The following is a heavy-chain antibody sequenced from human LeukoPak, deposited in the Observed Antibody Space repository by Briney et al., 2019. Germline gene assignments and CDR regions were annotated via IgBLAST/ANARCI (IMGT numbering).Heavy chain of an antibody. CDR2: INPSGGTT. J-gene: IGHJ6*02. V-gene: IGHV1-46*01. CDR3: AREGSGSGRRLGMDV. Sequence: ASLKASSKASGYTFIDYYIHWVRQAPGQGLEWMGTINPSGGTTSYAQKFQGRVTMTRDTSTSTVDMELSSLKFEDTAVYYCAREGSGSGRRLGMDVWGQGTTVTVSS. D-gene: IGHD3-10*01. CDR1: GYTFIDYY.